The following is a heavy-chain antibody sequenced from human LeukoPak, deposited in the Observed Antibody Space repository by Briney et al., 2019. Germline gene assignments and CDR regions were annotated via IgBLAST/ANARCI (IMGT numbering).Heavy chain of an antibody. J-gene: IGHJ4*02. CDR1: GFTFTSYA. D-gene: IGHD6-13*01. Sequence: GGSLRLSCAASGFTFTSYAMNWVRQAPGRGLEWLSYIGYSGTPIYYADSVKGRFTISRDNAKNSLSLQMDSLRAEDTAVYYCARGSIAAPGLFDYWGQGTLVTVSS. CDR3: ARGSIAAPGLFDY. V-gene: IGHV3-48*03. CDR2: IGYSGTPI.